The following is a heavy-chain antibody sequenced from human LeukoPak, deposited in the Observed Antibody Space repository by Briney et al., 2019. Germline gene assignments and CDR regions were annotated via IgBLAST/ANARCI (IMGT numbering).Heavy chain of an antibody. CDR3: ARTGYGETGTTEYYYMDV. J-gene: IGHJ6*03. CDR1: GGSISSYY. Sequence: KSSETLTLTCTVSGGSISSYYWSWIRQPPGKGLEWIGYIYTSGSTNYNPSLKSRVTISVDTSKNQFSLKLSSVTAADTAVYYCARTGYGETGTTEYYYMDVWGKGTTVTVSS. CDR2: IYTSGST. D-gene: IGHD1-7*01. V-gene: IGHV4-4*09.